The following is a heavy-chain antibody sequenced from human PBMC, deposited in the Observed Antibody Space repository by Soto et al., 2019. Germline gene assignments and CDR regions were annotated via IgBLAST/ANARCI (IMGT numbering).Heavy chain of an antibody. D-gene: IGHD5-12*01. V-gene: IGHV1-2*02. J-gene: IGHJ4*02. CDR3: GRGRSGQIVVFY. CDR1: GYTFTGHY. CDR2: IGPESGAT. Sequence: ASVKVSCKASGYTFTGHYIHWVRQAPEQGPEWMGEIGPESGATRYARKFQGRVTMTRDMSITTVYMEVNNLSPDDTAVYYCGRGRSGQIVVFYWGQGTPFTVSS.